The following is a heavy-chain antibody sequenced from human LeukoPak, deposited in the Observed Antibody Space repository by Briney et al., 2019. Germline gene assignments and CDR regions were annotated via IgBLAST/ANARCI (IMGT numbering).Heavy chain of an antibody. Sequence: AGGSLRLSCAASGFTFSSYAMSWVRQAPGKGLELVSAIRGSGDSTYYADSVKGRFTISRDNSKNTLYLQVSSLRAEDTAVYYCVKDTYYDFWSGFFDWGQGTMVTVSS. CDR3: VKDTYYDFWSGFFD. V-gene: IGHV3-23*01. CDR2: IRGSGDST. D-gene: IGHD3-3*01. CDR1: GFTFSSYA. J-gene: IGHJ3*01.